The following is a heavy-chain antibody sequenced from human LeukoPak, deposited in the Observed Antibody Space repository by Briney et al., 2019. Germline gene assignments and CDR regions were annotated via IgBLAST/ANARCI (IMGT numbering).Heavy chain of an antibody. CDR2: LNPNSGDT. CDR1: GYTFTDYY. J-gene: IGHJ4*02. Sequence: GASLKVSCKASGYTFTDYYLHWVRQAPGQGFEWMGWLNPNSGDTNYAQKFQGRVTMTRDTSISTAHMEMSRLGSDDTAVYYCARANFLYCSSTTCLFDYWGQGTLVTVSS. V-gene: IGHV1-2*02. D-gene: IGHD2-2*01. CDR3: ARANFLYCSSTTCLFDY.